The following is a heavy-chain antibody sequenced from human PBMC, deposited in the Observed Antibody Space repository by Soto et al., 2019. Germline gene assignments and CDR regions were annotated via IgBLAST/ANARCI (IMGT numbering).Heavy chain of an antibody. CDR3: ARRGYGPGFPYYYGMDV. V-gene: IGHV4-59*01. CDR1: GGSMSSYY. CDR2: IYYSGST. D-gene: IGHD3-10*01. Sequence: QVQLQESGPGLVKPSETLSLTCTVSGGSMSSYYWSWIRQPPGKGLEWIGYIYYSGSTNYNPSLKSRVTMSVDTSKNQFSLKLSSVTAADTAVYYCARRGYGPGFPYYYGMDVWGQGTTVTVSS. J-gene: IGHJ6*02.